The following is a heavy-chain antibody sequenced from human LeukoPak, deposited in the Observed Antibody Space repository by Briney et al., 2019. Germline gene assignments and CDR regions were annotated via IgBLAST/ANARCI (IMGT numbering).Heavy chain of an antibody. CDR1: GLTFSNYW. CDR2: INEDGSEK. D-gene: IGHD3-16*01. CDR3: GGDVMSGGDYDK. J-gene: IGHJ4*02. V-gene: IGHV3-7*03. Sequence: GGSLRLSCVGSGLTFSNYWMSWVRQAPGKGLEWVANINEDGSEKHYVDSVRGRFTISRDNAKNSLYLQMYSLRAADPSVYYCGGDVMSGGDYDKWGQGTLVSVSS.